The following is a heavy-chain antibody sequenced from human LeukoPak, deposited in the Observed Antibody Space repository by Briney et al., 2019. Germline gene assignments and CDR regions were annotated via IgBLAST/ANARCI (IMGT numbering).Heavy chain of an antibody. D-gene: IGHD3-10*01. CDR2: IYYSGST. J-gene: IGHJ6*02. V-gene: IGHV4-31*03. Sequence: SETLSLTCTVSGGSVSSGGYYWSWIRQHPGKGLEWIGYIYYSGSTYYNPSLKSRVTISVDTSKNQFSLKLSSVTAADTAVYYCARDPYYYGSGSYYPYYYYGMDVWGQGTTVTVSS. CDR3: ARDPYYYGSGSYYPYYYYGMDV. CDR1: GGSVSSGGYY.